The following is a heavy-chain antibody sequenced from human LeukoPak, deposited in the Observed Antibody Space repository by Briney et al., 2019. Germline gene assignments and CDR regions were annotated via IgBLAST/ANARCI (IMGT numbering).Heavy chain of an antibody. CDR2: IDPSDSYT. CDR1: GYCFTSYW. V-gene: IGHV5-10-1*01. Sequence: GASLQISCNGSGYCFTSYWISWVRPLPGKGVEWMGRIDPSDSYTNYSPSFQGHVTISADKSISTAYLQWSSLKASDTAMYYCARDPHRVSWGRGTLVTVSS. J-gene: IGHJ4*02. D-gene: IGHD6-6*01. CDR3: ARDPHRVS.